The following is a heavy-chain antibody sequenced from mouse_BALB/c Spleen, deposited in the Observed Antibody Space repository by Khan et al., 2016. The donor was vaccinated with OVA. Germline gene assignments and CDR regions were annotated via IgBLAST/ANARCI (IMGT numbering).Heavy chain of an antibody. V-gene: IGHV5-6-3*01. CDR1: RFTISSYG. J-gene: IGHJ2*01. Sequence: EVELVEPGGGIVQPGGSLKRPCAASRFTISSYGMSSVRQTPDKRLELVATIDSNGGSTDNPDSVKRRFTISGDNAQNALYLQMRSLKSEDTAMYYCARSAIWGQGTTLTVSS. CDR3: ARSAI. CDR2: IDSNGGST. D-gene: IGHD2-12*01.